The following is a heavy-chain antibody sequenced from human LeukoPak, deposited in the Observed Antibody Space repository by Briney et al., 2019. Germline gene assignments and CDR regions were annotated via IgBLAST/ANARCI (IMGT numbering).Heavy chain of an antibody. CDR1: GFTFSSHS. Sequence: GGSLRLSCAASGFTFSSHSMNWVRQAPGKGLEWVSYISSSSSTIYYADSVKGRFTISRDNAKNSLYLQMNSLRAEDTAVYYCARSYSNYAYYFDYWGQGTLVTVSS. CDR2: ISSSSSTI. CDR3: ARSYSNYAYYFDY. V-gene: IGHV3-48*01. J-gene: IGHJ4*02. D-gene: IGHD4-11*01.